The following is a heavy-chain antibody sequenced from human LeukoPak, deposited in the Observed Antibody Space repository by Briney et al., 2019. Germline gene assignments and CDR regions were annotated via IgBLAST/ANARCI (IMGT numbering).Heavy chain of an antibody. CDR3: AREGAAAGSGYYFDY. D-gene: IGHD6-13*01. CDR2: ISSSSSNI. CDR1: GFTFSGYY. Sequence: GESLRLSCAASGFTFSGYYMNWVRQAPGKGLEWVSSISSSSSNIYYADSVKGRFTISRDNAKNSVYLQMNSLRAEGTAVYYCAREGAAAGSGYYFDYWGQGTLVAVSS. J-gene: IGHJ4*02. V-gene: IGHV3-21*01.